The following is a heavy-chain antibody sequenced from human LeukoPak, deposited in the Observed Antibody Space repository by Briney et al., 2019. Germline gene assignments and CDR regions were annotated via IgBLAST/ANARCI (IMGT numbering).Heavy chain of an antibody. CDR3: ARGFYDGVNWFDP. V-gene: IGHV3-66*01. J-gene: IGHJ5*02. CDR1: GFTVSSNY. D-gene: IGHD5/OR15-5a*01. Sequence: PGGSLRLSCAASGFTVSSNYMSWVRQAPGKGLEWVSVIYSGGSTYYADSVKGRFTISRDNARNSLYLQMNSLRVEDTAVYYCARGFYDGVNWFDPWGQGTLVTVSS. CDR2: IYSGGST.